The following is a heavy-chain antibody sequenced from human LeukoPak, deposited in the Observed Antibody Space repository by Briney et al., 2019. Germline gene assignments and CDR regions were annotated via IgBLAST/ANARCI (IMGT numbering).Heavy chain of an antibody. CDR3: AREVYCTNGVCYGVDY. J-gene: IGHJ4*02. CDR1: GYTFTGYY. CDR2: INPNSGGT. V-gene: IGHV1-2*02. D-gene: IGHD2-8*01. Sequence: GASVTVSCKASGYTFTGYYMHWVRQAPGQGLEWMGWINPNSGGTNYAQKFQGRVTMTRDTSISTAYMELSRLRSDDTAVYYCAREVYCTNGVCYGVDYWGQGTLVTVSS.